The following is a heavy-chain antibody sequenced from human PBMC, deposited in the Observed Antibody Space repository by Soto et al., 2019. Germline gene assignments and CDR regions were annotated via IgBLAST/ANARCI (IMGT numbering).Heavy chain of an antibody. Sequence: GGSLRLSCAASGFTFSNAWMSWVRQAPGKGLEWVGRIKSKTDGGTTDYAAPVKGGFTISRDDSKNTLYLQMNSLKTEDTAVYYCTTNFYSSGWTYFDYWGQGTLVTVSS. J-gene: IGHJ4*02. CDR1: GFTFSNAW. CDR3: TTNFYSSGWTYFDY. V-gene: IGHV3-15*01. CDR2: IKSKTDGGTT. D-gene: IGHD6-19*01.